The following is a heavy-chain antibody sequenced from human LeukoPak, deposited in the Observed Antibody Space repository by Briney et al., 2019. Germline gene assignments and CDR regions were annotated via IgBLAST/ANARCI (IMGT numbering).Heavy chain of an antibody. J-gene: IGHJ4*02. Sequence: SVKVSCKASGGTFSSYAIIWVRQAPGQGLEWMGGIIPIFGTANYSQKFQGRVTITADESTSTAYMELSSLRSEDTAVYYCARSSYSGYEEVDYWGQGTLVTVSS. D-gene: IGHD5-12*01. CDR1: GGTFSSYA. V-gene: IGHV1-69*13. CDR2: IIPIFGTA. CDR3: ARSSYSGYEEVDY.